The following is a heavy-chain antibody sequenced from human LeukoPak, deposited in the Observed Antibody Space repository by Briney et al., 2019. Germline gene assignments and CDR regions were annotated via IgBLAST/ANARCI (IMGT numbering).Heavy chain of an antibody. J-gene: IGHJ6*03. D-gene: IGHD3-22*01. Sequence: SVKVSCKASGGTFSSYGISWVRQAPGQGLEWMGGIIPMFGTTNYAQRFQGRVTITADKSTSTAYMELSSLRSEDTAVYYCARGTYYYDSSGYPHYYYMDVWGKGTTVTVSS. CDR3: ARGTYYYDSSGYPHYYYMDV. CDR1: GGTFSSYG. CDR2: IIPMFGTT. V-gene: IGHV1-69*06.